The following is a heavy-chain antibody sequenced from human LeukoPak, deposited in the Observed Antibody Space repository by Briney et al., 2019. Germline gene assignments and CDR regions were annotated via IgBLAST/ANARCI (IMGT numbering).Heavy chain of an antibody. Sequence: PGGSLRLSCAASGFTFSSYDMHRGRQVTGKGLEWVSSIGTTGDTHYAVSVKGRFTISRENAKNSLYLQMSSLSAGDTAVYYCARSFYGDYPYWGQGTLVTVSS. CDR1: GFTFSSYD. CDR2: IGTTGDT. CDR3: ARSFYGDYPY. J-gene: IGHJ4*02. D-gene: IGHD4-17*01. V-gene: IGHV3-13*01.